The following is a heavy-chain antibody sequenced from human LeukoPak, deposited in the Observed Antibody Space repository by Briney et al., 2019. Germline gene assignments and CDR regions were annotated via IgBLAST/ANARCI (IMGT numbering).Heavy chain of an antibody. CDR3: AKTLTVMVGFSPDY. J-gene: IGHJ4*02. D-gene: IGHD5-18*01. CDR1: GFTFSSYA. CDR2: IGAGGTFT. V-gene: IGHV3-23*01. Sequence: PGGSLRLSCTASGFTFSSYAMNWVRQAPGKGLEWVSGIGAGGTFTYYADSVKGRFTISRDNSRNTLYLQMNSLRDEDTAVYYCAKTLTVMVGFSPDYWGQGTLVTVSS.